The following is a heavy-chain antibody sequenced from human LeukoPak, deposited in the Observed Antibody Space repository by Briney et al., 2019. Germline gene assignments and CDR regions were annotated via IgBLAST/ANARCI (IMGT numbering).Heavy chain of an antibody. D-gene: IGHD4-17*01. V-gene: IGHV3-23*01. CDR3: AKSRDYGDYYYYMDV. Sequence: PGGSLRLSCTASGLSLNSYAISWVRQVPGKGLEWVSASSSSDDGKWYADSVKGRFTISRDNSKNTLYLQMNSLRAEDTAVYYCAKSRDYGDYYYYMDVWGKGTTVTISS. J-gene: IGHJ6*03. CDR2: SSSSDDGK. CDR1: GLSLNSYA.